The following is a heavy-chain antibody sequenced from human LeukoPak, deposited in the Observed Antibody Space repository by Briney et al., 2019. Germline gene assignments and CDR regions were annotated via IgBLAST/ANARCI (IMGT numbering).Heavy chain of an antibody. CDR3: AHRRWVGATPLLFDP. V-gene: IGHV2-5*02. D-gene: IGHD2-15*01. CDR2: IYWDDDK. J-gene: IGHJ5*02. CDR1: GFSLSTSGVA. Sequence: SGPTLVNPPQTLTLTFIFAGFSLSTSGVAVGWIRQPPGKALEWLAHIYWDDDKRYSPSLKSRLTITKDTSKNQLVLTMTNMDPVDTATYYWAHRRWVGATPLLFDPWGQGTLVTVSS.